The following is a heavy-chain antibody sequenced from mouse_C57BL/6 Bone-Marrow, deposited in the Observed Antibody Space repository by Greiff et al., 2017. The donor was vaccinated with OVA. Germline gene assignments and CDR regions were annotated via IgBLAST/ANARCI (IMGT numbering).Heavy chain of an antibody. Sequence: VQLQQSGAELVKPGASVKLSCKASGYTFTSYWMHWVKQRPGRGLEWIGQIDPGNGGTNYNEKFKGKATLTADKSSSTAYMQLSSLTSEDSAVDYGARSCDNGRRGDFDDWGQGTTVTVSS. J-gene: IGHJ1*01. CDR3: ARSCDNGRRGDFDD. D-gene: IGHD1-1*01. CDR2: IDPGNGGT. V-gene: IGHV1-53*01. CDR1: GYTFTSYW.